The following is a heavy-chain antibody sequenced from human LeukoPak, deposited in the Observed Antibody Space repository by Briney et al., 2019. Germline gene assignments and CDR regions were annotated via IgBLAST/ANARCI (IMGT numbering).Heavy chain of an antibody. CDR3: ARGLSDSNGYFPLFDY. J-gene: IGHJ4*02. V-gene: IGHV4-4*02. Sequence: PSGTLSLTCAVSGGSISSSNWWSWVRQPPGKGLEGIGEIYHSGGTNYNPSLKSRVTISVDKSKNPFSLKLSSVTAADTAVYYCARGLSDSNGYFPLFDYWGQGTLVTVSS. CDR1: GGSISSSNW. D-gene: IGHD3-22*01. CDR2: IYHSGGT.